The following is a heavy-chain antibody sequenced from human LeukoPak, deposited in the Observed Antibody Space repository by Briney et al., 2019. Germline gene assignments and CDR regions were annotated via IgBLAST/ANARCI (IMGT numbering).Heavy chain of an antibody. CDR2: IYYSGST. CDR3: ARSSGGSWKSYQVLGY. D-gene: IGHD3-10*01. V-gene: IGHV4-39*07. CDR1: GGSISSSSYY. Sequence: SETLSLTCTVSGGSISSSSYYWGWIRQPPGKGLEWIGSIYYSGSTYYNPSLKSRVTISVDTSKNQFSLKLSSVTAADTAVYYCARSSGGSWKSYQVLGYWGQGTLVTVSS. J-gene: IGHJ4*02.